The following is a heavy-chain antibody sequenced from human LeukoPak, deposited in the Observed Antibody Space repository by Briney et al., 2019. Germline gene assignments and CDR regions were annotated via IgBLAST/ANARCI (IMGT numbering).Heavy chain of an antibody. CDR1: GFTFSSYA. CDR3: AKPPGRLLLYAFDI. CDR2: ISGSGGST. V-gene: IGHV3-23*01. D-gene: IGHD3-10*01. J-gene: IGHJ3*02. Sequence: QPGGSLRLSCAASGFTFSSYAMSWVRPAPGKGLEWVSPISGSGGSTYYADSVKGRFTISRDNSKNTLYLQINSLRAEDTAVYYCAKPPGRLLLYAFDIWGQGTMVTVSS.